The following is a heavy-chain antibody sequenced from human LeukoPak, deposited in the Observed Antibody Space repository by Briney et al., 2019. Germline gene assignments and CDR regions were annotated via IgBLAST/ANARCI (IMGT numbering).Heavy chain of an antibody. V-gene: IGHV3-23*01. CDR1: GFTFSSYA. J-gene: IGHJ4*02. Sequence: GGSLRLSCAASGFTFSSYAMSWVRQAPGKGLEWVSAISGSGGSTYYADSVKGRFTISRDNSKNTLYLQMNSLRAEDTAVYYCAKVGGGIEAAGPYYFDSGGKGTLVTVSS. D-gene: IGHD6-25*01. CDR2: ISGSGGST. CDR3: AKVGGGIEAAGPYYFDS.